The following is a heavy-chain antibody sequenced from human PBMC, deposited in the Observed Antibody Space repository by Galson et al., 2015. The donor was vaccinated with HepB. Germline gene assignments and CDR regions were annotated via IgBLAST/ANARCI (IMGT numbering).Heavy chain of an antibody. CDR1: GFTFNNYA. J-gene: IGHJ4*02. D-gene: IGHD6-13*01. Sequence: PLRLSCAASGFTFNNYAMSWVRQAPGKGLEWVSAISASGGSTYYADSVKGRFTISRDTSKNTLVLQMNSLRTEDTAVYYCAKDRSSSWYQGYFDYWGQGILVTVAS. CDR3: AKDRSSSWYQGYFDY. CDR2: ISASGGST. V-gene: IGHV3-23*01.